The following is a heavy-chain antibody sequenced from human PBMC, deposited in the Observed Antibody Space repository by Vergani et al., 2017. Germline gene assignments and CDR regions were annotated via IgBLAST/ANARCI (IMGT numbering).Heavy chain of an antibody. D-gene: IGHD4-17*01. CDR3: ATPQTVTTGGMEV. Sequence: EVQLVQSGAEVKKPGATMKSSCKVSGYTITDHYMHWVKQAPGKGREWMGLVDPEDGETIYAEKFKGRVTIAADTSTDTAHLELSSLRSEDTAVYYCATPQTVTTGGMEVWGQGTTVIVSS. J-gene: IGHJ6*02. CDR1: GYTITDHY. V-gene: IGHV1-69-2*01. CDR2: VDPEDGET.